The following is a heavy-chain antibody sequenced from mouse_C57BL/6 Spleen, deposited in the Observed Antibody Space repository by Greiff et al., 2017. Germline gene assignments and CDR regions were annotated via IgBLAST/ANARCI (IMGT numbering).Heavy chain of an antibody. V-gene: IGHV1-69*01. J-gene: IGHJ4*01. CDR3: ARRIYYGNYGDAMDY. CDR1: GYTFTSYW. CDR2: IDPSDSYT. Sequence: QVQLQQPGAELVMPGASVKLSCKASGYTFTSYWMHWVKQRPGQGLEWIGEIDPSDSYTNYNQKFKGKSTLTVDKSSSTAYMQLSSLTSEDSAVYYCARRIYYGNYGDAMDYWGQGTSVTVSS. D-gene: IGHD2-1*01.